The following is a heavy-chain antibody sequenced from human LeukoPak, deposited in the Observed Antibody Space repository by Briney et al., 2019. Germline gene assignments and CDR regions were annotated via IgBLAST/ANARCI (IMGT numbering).Heavy chain of an antibody. Sequence: GGSLRLSCAASGFTLNSYSMNWVRQAPGKGLEWVSSTSLSSGYIHYADSMKGRFTISRDNANNSLYLQMNSLRAEDTAVYYCARDRSWYYDGSGFDAFDIWGQGTMVTVSS. CDR2: TSLSSGYI. D-gene: IGHD3-22*01. V-gene: IGHV3-21*01. CDR1: GFTLNSYS. CDR3: ARDRSWYYDGSGFDAFDI. J-gene: IGHJ3*02.